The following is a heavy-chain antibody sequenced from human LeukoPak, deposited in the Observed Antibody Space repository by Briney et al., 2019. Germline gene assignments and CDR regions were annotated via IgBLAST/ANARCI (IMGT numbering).Heavy chain of an antibody. CDR1: GFTFTTSA. CDR2: IVVGSGIT. D-gene: IGHD4-11*01. Sequence: SVKVSCKASGFTFTTSAVQWVRQARGQRLERIGWIVVGSGITNYAQKFQERVTITRDMSSSTAYMELRSLRSEDTAVYYCARAGYSNLIHWGQGTLVTVSS. J-gene: IGHJ4*02. CDR3: ARAGYSNLIH. V-gene: IGHV1-58*01.